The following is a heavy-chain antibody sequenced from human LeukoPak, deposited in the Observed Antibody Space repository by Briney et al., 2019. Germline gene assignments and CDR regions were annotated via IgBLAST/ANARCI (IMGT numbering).Heavy chain of an antibody. CDR1: GGSISSSSYY. Sequence: SETLSLTCTVSGGSISSSSYYWGWIRQPPGKGLEWIGSIYYSGSTYYNPSLKSRVTISVDTSKNQFSLKLSSVTAADTAVYYCARLRGTTVTTSFDYWGQGTLVTVSS. CDR2: IYYSGST. CDR3: ARLRGTTVTTSFDY. J-gene: IGHJ4*02. V-gene: IGHV4-39*01. D-gene: IGHD4-17*01.